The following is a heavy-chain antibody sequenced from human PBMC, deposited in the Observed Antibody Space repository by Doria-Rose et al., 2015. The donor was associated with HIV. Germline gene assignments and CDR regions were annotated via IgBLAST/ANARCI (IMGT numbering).Heavy chain of an antibody. Sequence: YGMHWVRQAPGKGLEWVAVIWYDGSNKYYADSVKGRFTISRDNSKNTLYLQMNSLRAEDTAVYYCARDRADYYDGSGSDAFDIRGQGTVVTVSS. CDR2: IWYDGSNK. V-gene: IGHV3-33*01. J-gene: IGHJ3*02. CDR1: YG. D-gene: IGHD3-22*01. CDR3: ARDRADYYDGSGSDAFDI.